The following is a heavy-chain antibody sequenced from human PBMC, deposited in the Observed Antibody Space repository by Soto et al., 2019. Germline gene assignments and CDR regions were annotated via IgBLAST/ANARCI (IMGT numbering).Heavy chain of an antibody. V-gene: IGHV3-23*01. J-gene: IGHJ4*02. CDR3: QKDSDCSRNRYDY. CDR2: ISGGGDYT. D-gene: IGHD2-21*02. CDR1: GFTFKSHA. Sequence: GGSLRLSCVASGFTFKSHAMTWVRQAPGKGLEWVSGISGGGDYTYSADAVKGRFTISRDDSKNTLYLQLNSLRAEDTAMYYYQKDSDCSRNRYDYSGRGSLVAVSS.